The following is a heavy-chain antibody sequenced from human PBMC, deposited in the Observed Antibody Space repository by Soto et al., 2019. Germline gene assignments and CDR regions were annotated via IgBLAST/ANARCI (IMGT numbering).Heavy chain of an antibody. J-gene: IGHJ5*02. D-gene: IGHD1-20*01. CDR1: GFTFSDYY. Sequence: QVQLVESGGGLVKPGGSLRLSCAASGFTFSDYYMSWIRQAPGKGLEWVSYISSSSSYTNYADSVKGRFTISRDNAKNSLSLQMNSLRAEDTAVYYCARDGPLSLARGNWFDPWGQGTLVTVSS. V-gene: IGHV3-11*05. CDR2: ISSSSSYT. CDR3: ARDGPLSLARGNWFDP.